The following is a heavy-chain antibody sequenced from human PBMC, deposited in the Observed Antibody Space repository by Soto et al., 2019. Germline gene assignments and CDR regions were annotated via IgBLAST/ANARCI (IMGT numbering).Heavy chain of an antibody. V-gene: IGHV1-3*01. CDR3: ARGIATGQLDP. CDR1: GYTFTRYT. CDR2: INPDNGNT. J-gene: IGHJ5*02. Sequence: ASVKVSCKASGYTFTRYTMNWARQAPGQRLEWMGWINPDNGNTKSSQKYQDRVIITRDTSASTAYMDLSSLRSEDTAVYYCARGIATGQLDPWGQGTLVTVSS. D-gene: IGHD2-15*01.